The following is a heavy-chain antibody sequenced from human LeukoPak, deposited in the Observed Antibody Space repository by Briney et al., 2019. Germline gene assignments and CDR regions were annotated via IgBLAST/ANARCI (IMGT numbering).Heavy chain of an antibody. D-gene: IGHD6-19*01. CDR2: TYYRSKWYN. J-gene: IGHJ4*02. V-gene: IGHV6-1*01. Sequence: SQTLSLTCAVSGDSVSSKNGAWNWIRQSPSRGLEWLGRTYYRSKWYNDYAESMEGRMTISQDTSKNQYSLHLNSVTPDDTAVYYCARDLGTTGWHTFDYWGQGTLVTVSS. CDR1: GDSVSSKNGA. CDR3: ARDLGTTGWHTFDY.